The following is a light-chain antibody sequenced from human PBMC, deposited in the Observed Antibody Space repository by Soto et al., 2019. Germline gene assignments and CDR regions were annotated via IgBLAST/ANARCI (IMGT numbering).Light chain of an antibody. J-gene: IGKJ1*01. CDR2: LGS. Sequence: IVMTQSPLSLSVTPGEAASISCMSSARLLQKNGYNYVDWYMQKPGQSPQLLIYLGSNRASGVPDRFSGSGSDTYFTLEISRVEADDVGVYYCMQPLENFRTFGQGTKVEIK. V-gene: IGKV2-28*01. CDR1: ARLLQKNGYNY. CDR3: MQPLENFRT.